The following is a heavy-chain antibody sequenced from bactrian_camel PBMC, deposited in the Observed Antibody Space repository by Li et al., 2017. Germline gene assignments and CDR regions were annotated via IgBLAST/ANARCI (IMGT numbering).Heavy chain of an antibody. CDR3: AAKRFEETTGGTGWVCSNADFGY. D-gene: IGHD5*01. J-gene: IGHJ6*01. CDR1: GFTFVDSD. Sequence: HVQLVESGGGSVQAGETLRLSCTASGFTFVDSDMGWYRQAPGNECELVSTISSDGSTYYGDSVKGRFTISQDNAKNTVNLQMNSLKPEDTAVYYCAAKRFEETTGGTGWVCSNADFGYWGQGTQVTVS. V-gene: IGHV3S55*01. CDR2: ISSDGST.